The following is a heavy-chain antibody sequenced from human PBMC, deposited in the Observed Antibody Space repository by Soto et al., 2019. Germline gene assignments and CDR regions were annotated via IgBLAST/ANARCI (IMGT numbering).Heavy chain of an antibody. CDR2: INAGNGNT. J-gene: IGHJ4*02. CDR3: ARSAPPIDY. Sequence: QVQLVQSGAEVKKPGASVKVSCKASGYIFTSYVMEWVRQAPGQRLEWMGWINAGNGNTKYSQKFQDRVTITRDTSANTAYMELSSLRSEDTAVYYCARSAPPIDYWGQGTLVTVSS. V-gene: IGHV1-3*01. CDR1: GYIFTSYV.